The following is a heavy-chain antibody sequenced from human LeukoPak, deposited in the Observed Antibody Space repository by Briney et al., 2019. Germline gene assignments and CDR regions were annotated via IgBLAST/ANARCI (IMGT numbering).Heavy chain of an antibody. CDR2: INHSGST. V-gene: IGHV4-34*01. D-gene: IGHD6-13*01. J-gene: IGHJ4*02. CDR3: ARGSDTAAGLY. CDR1: GGSFSGYY. Sequence: KASETLSLTCAVYGGSFSGYYWSWIRQPPGKGLEWIGEINHSGSTNYNPSLKSRVSISVDSSKNQFSLKVSSVTAPDTAVYYCARGSDTAAGLYWGQGTLVTVSS.